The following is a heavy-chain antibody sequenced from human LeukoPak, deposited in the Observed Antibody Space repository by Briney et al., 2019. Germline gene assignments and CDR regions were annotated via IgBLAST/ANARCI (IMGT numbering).Heavy chain of an antibody. V-gene: IGHV3-73*01. Sequence: PGRSLRLSCAASGFTFSGSAMHWVRQASGKGLEWVGRIRSKANSYATAYAASVKGRFTISRDDSKNTAYLQMNSLKTEDTAVYYCTRNRLRSGIGFYYYGMDVWGQGTTVTVSS. J-gene: IGHJ6*02. CDR1: GFTFSGSA. CDR2: IRSKANSYAT. D-gene: IGHD3-3*01. CDR3: TRNRLRSGIGFYYYGMDV.